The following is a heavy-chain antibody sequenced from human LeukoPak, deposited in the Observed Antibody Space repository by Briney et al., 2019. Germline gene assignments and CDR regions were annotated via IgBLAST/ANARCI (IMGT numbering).Heavy chain of an antibody. CDR3: ARDGYCSGGSCYPVAWFDP. J-gene: IGHJ5*02. V-gene: IGHV1-18*01. Sequence: ASVKVPCTASGYTFTTYGISWVRQAPGQGLEWMGWISAYNGHTNYAQKLQGRVTMTTDTSTSTVYMELRSLRSDDTAVYYCARDGYCSGGSCYPVAWFDPWGQGTLVTVSS. CDR1: GYTFTTYG. D-gene: IGHD2-15*01. CDR2: ISAYNGHT.